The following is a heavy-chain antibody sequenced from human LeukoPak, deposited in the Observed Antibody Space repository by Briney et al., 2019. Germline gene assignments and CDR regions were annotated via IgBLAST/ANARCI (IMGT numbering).Heavy chain of an antibody. CDR2: IYDSWNT. CDR3: ARDQISYGLDY. V-gene: IGHV4-59*11. D-gene: IGHD5-18*01. CDR1: SGSLNNHY. Sequence: PSETLPLTCIVSSGSLNNHYWSWIRQPPGKGLEWIGYIYDSWNTNYNPSLQSRVTISMDASRNQFSLNLTSVTAADTAVYCARDQISYGLDYWGQGTLVTVSS. J-gene: IGHJ4*02.